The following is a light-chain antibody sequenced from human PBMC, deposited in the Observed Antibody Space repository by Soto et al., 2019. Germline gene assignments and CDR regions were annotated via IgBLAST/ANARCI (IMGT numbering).Light chain of an antibody. Sequence: IQMTQSPSTLSASVGDRVTTTCRASQAISNFLAWYQQKPGKVPKLLMYGASSRATGIPDRFSGSGSGTDFTLTISRLEPEDFAVYYCQQYGSSPSITFGQGTRLEIK. CDR2: GAS. CDR3: QQYGSSPSIT. J-gene: IGKJ5*01. CDR1: QAISNF. V-gene: IGKV1-NL1*01.